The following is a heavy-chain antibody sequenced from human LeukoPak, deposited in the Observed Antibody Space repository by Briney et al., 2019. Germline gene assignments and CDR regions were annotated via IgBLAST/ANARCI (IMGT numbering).Heavy chain of an antibody. CDR2: IYYSGST. Sequence: SETLSLTCTVSGGSISSYYWSWIRQPPGKGLEWIGCIYYSGSTNYNPSLKSRVTISVDTSKNQFSLKLSSVTAADTAVYYCARGSGWYYYWGQGTLVTVSS. CDR3: ARGSGWYYY. J-gene: IGHJ4*02. V-gene: IGHV4-59*08. CDR1: GGSISSYY. D-gene: IGHD6-19*01.